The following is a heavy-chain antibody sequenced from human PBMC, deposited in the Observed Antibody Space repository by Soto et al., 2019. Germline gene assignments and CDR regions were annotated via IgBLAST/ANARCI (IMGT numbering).Heavy chain of an antibody. J-gene: IGHJ5*02. D-gene: IGHD3-10*01. CDR1: GGSISSSSYY. Sequence: SGTLSLTCTVSGGSISSSSYYWGWIRQPPGKWLEWIGSIYFSGSTYYNPSLKSRVTISVDTSKNQFSLKLSSVTAADTAVYYCARYGSGSSVWFDPWGQGTLVTVS. V-gene: IGHV4-39*07. CDR2: IYFSGST. CDR3: ARYGSGSSVWFDP.